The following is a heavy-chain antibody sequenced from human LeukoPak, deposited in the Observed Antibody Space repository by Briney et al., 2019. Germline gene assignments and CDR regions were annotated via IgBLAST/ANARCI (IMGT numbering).Heavy chain of an antibody. CDR2: IYYSGST. Sequence: SETLSLTCTVSGGSINSYYWSWIRQPPGKGLEWIGYIYYSGSTNYNPSLKSRVTISVDTSKNQFSLKLSSVTAADTAVYYCARDRRVVGATRPHDAFDIWGQGTMVTVSS. J-gene: IGHJ3*02. V-gene: IGHV4-59*01. D-gene: IGHD1-26*01. CDR3: ARDRRVVGATRPHDAFDI. CDR1: GGSINSYY.